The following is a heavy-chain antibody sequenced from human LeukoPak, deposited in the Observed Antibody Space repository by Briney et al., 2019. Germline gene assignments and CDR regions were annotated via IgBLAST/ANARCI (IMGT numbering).Heavy chain of an antibody. D-gene: IGHD1-26*01. CDR2: INPYSGDT. J-gene: IGHJ4*02. Sequence: ASVKVSCKASGYTFTGYYVYWVRQAPGQGLEWMGWINPYSGDTNYAQRFQGRVTMTRDTSISTAYMELSSLKSDDTAVYYCARVAMSGIGSDDFWGQGTLVTASS. CDR1: GYTFTGYY. CDR3: ARVAMSGIGSDDF. V-gene: IGHV1-2*02.